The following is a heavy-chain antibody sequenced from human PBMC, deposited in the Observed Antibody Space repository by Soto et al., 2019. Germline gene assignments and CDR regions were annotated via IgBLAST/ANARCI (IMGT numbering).Heavy chain of an antibody. D-gene: IGHD3-3*01. CDR3: ARDRITTRWDAFDL. CDR2: IIPIPDIT. V-gene: IGHV1-69*08. CDR1: GGTFSTYI. J-gene: IGHJ3*01. Sequence: QVQLVQSGAEVRKPGSSVKVSCKAPGGTFSTYIISWVRQAPGQGLEWMGRIIPIPDITNYAQKFQGRVTDTADRSTSTAYMELTSLKSEDTAAYYCARDRITTRWDAFDLWGQGTMVTVSS.